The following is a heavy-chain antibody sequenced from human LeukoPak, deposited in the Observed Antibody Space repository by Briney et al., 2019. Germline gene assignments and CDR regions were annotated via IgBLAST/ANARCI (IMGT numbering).Heavy chain of an antibody. CDR2: IYYSGRT. J-gene: IGHJ4*02. CDR1: GGSISSSSYY. D-gene: IGHD3-3*01. V-gene: IGHV4-39*01. Sequence: PSETLSLTCTVSGGSISSSSYYCGWIRQPPGKVLEWIGSIYYSGRTYYNPSLTSRVARSIDTSKNQLSLTLSSVTAADTAVYYCAITTIFGVVITVWGQGTLVTVSS. CDR3: AITTIFGVVITV.